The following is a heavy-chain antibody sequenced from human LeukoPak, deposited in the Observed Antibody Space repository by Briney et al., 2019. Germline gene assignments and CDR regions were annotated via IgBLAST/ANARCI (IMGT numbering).Heavy chain of an antibody. V-gene: IGHV3-30*01. CDR2: ISYDGSNK. CDR1: GFTFSSYA. D-gene: IGHD2-2*01. Sequence: GGSLRLSCAASGFTFSSYAMHWFRQAPGKGLEWVAVISYDGSNKYYAGSVKGRFTISRDNSKNTLYLQMNSLRAEDTAVYYCARANIVVVPAAKGNYYYYMDVWGKGTTVTSP. CDR3: ARANIVVVPAAKGNYYYYMDV. J-gene: IGHJ6*03.